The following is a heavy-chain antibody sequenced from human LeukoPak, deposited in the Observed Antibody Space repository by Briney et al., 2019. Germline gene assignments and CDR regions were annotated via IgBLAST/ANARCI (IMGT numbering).Heavy chain of an antibody. D-gene: IGHD5-18*01. CDR2: ISSSSSYI. CDR3: VRGEYSYGPLDYYYYMDV. CDR1: GFSFSSYE. J-gene: IGHJ6*03. Sequence: PGGSLRLSCAASGFSFSSYEMSWVRQAPGKGLEWVSSISSSSSYIYYAGSVKGRFTISRDNAKNSLSLQMKSLRAEDTAVYYCVRGEYSYGPLDYYYYMDVWGKGTTVTVSS. V-gene: IGHV3-21*01.